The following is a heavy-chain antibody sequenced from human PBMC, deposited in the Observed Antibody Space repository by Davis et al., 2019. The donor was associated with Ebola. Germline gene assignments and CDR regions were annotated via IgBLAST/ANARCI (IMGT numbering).Heavy chain of an antibody. CDR2: INAGNGDT. CDR1: GYIFTSYA. Sequence: ASVKVSCKASGYIFTSYAMHWVRQAPGQRLEWVGWINAGNGDTKYSQKFQERVTITRDMSTSTAYMELSSLRSEDTAVYYCAADLRRSAFDIWGQGTMVTVSS. J-gene: IGHJ3*02. D-gene: IGHD2-15*01. CDR3: AADLRRSAFDI. V-gene: IGHV1-3*01.